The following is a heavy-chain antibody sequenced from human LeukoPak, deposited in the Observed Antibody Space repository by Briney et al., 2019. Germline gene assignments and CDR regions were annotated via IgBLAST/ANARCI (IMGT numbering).Heavy chain of an antibody. J-gene: IGHJ2*01. CDR3: ARDPFGGDGAFWYFDL. Sequence: VRSLRLSCAPSVFTISNYIITWIRQSPSHQLGWFSFISGSGSTIYYADSVKGRFTISRDNAKNSLSLQMNSLRDDDAAVYYCARDPFGGDGAFWYFDLWGHGTLVTVSS. D-gene: IGHD2-21*02. CDR1: VFTISNYI. V-gene: IGHV3-48*02. CDR2: ISGSGSTI.